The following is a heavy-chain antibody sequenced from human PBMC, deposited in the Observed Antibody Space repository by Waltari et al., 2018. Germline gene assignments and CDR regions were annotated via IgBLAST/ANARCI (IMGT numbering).Heavy chain of an antibody. Sequence: QLQLQESGPGLVKPSETLSLTCSVSVVSITSNRHYWGWIRQPPGQGLEWIGTMSYSGATYSSPSLQSRVTISRDTSKNQLSLKLGSVTAADTAVYYCATYIGASVGTAAFDVWGQGTMVTVSS. CDR2: MSYSGAT. CDR3: ATYIGASVGTAAFDV. J-gene: IGHJ3*01. CDR1: VVSITSNRHY. D-gene: IGHD5-12*01. V-gene: IGHV4-39*01.